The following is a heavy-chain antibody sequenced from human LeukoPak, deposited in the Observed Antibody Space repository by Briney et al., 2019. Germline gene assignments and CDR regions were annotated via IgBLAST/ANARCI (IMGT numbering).Heavy chain of an antibody. Sequence: PSETPSLTCTVSGGSISSGGYYWSWIRQPPGKGLEWIGYIYHSGSTYYNPSLKSRVTISVDTSKNQFSLKLNSVTAADTAVYYCAIVPSYCDSSGPDYWGQGTLVTVSS. CDR2: IYHSGST. CDR1: GGSISSGGYY. V-gene: IGHV4-30-2*05. D-gene: IGHD3-22*01. J-gene: IGHJ4*02. CDR3: AIVPSYCDSSGPDY.